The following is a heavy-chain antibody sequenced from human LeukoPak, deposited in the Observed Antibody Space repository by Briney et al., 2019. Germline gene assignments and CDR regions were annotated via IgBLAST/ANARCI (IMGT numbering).Heavy chain of an antibody. D-gene: IGHD3-22*01. CDR3: ARRVDDSSGSKRDFGY. CDR1: GGSISSYY. Sequence: SETLSLTCTVSGGSISSYYWSWIRQPPGKGLEWIGSIYYSGSTYYNPSLKSRVTISVDTSKNQFSLKLSSVTAADTAVYYCARRVDDSSGSKRDFGYWGQGTLVTVSS. J-gene: IGHJ4*02. CDR2: IYYSGST. V-gene: IGHV4-39*01.